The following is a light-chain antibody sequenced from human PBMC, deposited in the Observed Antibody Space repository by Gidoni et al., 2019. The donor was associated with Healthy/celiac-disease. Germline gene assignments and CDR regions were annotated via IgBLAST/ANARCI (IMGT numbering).Light chain of an antibody. CDR3: QQSYSTPFT. J-gene: IGKJ5*01. CDR1: QSISSY. Sequence: DMQMTQSPSSLSASVGDRVTITCRASQSISSYLNWYQQKPGKAPKLLIYAASSLQSGVPSRFSGRGSGTDFTLTISRRQPEDFATYYCQQSYSTPFTFGQGTRLEIK. CDR2: AAS. V-gene: IGKV1-39*01.